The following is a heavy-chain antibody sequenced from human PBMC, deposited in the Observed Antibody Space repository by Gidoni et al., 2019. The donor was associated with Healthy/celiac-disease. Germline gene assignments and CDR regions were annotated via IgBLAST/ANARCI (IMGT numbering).Heavy chain of an antibody. D-gene: IGHD3-3*01. V-gene: IGHV3-30*01. CDR2: ISYDGSNK. Sequence: QVQLVESGGGVVQPGRSLRLSCAASGFTFSSYAMHWVRQAPGKGLEWVAVISYDGSNKYYADSVKGRFTISRDNSKNTLYLQMNSLRAEDTAVYYCARDDKVAQYYDFWSGYLSALFDYWGQGTLVTVSS. CDR3: ARDDKVAQYYDFWSGYLSALFDY. J-gene: IGHJ4*02. CDR1: GFTFSSYA.